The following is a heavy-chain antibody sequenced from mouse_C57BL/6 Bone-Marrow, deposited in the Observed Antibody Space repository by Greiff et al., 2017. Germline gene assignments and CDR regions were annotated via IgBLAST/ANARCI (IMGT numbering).Heavy chain of an antibody. Sequence: VMLVESGPELVKPGASVKISCKASGYAFSSSWMNWVKQRPGKGLEWIGRIYPGDGDTNYNGKFKGKATLTADKSSSTAYMQLSSLTSEDSAVYFCARMGDYDWYFDVWGTGTTVTVSS. CDR2: IYPGDGDT. J-gene: IGHJ1*03. CDR3: ARMGDYDWYFDV. V-gene: IGHV1-82*01. CDR1: GYAFSSSW. D-gene: IGHD2-4*01.